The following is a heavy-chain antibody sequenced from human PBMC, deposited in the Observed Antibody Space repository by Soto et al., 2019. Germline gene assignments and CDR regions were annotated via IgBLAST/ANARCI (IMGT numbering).Heavy chain of an antibody. V-gene: IGHV3-33*01. CDR1: GFTFSSYG. CDR3: ARDMNDNGDYVGDY. J-gene: IGHJ4*02. D-gene: IGHD4-17*01. Sequence: QVQLVESGGGVVQPGRSLRLSCAASGFTFSSYGMHWVRQAPGKGLEWVAVIWYDGSNKYYADSVKGRFTISRDNSKNTLYLQMNSLRAEDTAVYYCARDMNDNGDYVGDYWGQGTLVTVSS. CDR2: IWYDGSNK.